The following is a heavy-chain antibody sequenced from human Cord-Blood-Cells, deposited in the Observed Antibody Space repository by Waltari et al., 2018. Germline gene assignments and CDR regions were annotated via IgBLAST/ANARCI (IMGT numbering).Heavy chain of an antibody. CDR1: GFTFSSYA. D-gene: IGHD7-27*01. Sequence: QVQLVESGGGVVQPGRSLRLSCVASGFTFSSYALHWVRQAPGKGLEWVAVISYDGSNKYYADSVKGRFTISRDNSKNTLYLQMNSLRAEDTAVYYCASQLGMGAFDIWGQGTMVTVSS. V-gene: IGHV3-30-3*01. CDR2: ISYDGSNK. CDR3: ASQLGMGAFDI. J-gene: IGHJ3*02.